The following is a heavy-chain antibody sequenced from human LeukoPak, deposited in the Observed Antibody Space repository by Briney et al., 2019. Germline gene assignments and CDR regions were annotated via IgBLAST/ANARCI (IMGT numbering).Heavy chain of an antibody. V-gene: IGHV4-61*08. Sequence: SETLSLTCTVSGGSISSGDSYWSWIRQPPGKGLEWIGYIYYSGSTNYNPSLKSRVTISVDTSKNQFSLKLSSVTAADTAVYYCAREEGDYWGQGTLVTVSS. CDR2: IYYSGST. CDR3: AREEGDY. CDR1: GGSISSGDSY. J-gene: IGHJ4*02.